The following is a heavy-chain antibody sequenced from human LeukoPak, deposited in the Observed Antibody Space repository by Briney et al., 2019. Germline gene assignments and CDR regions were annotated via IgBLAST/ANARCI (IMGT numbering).Heavy chain of an antibody. CDR2: ISGSGGST. V-gene: IGHV3-23*01. D-gene: IGHD3-22*01. Sequence: SGGSLRLSCAASGFTFSSYAMSWVRQAPGKGLQWVSAISGSGGSTYYADSVKGRFTISRDNSKNTLYLQMNSLRAEDTAVYYCAKDFYDSSGYHDRLDAFDIWGQGTMVTVSS. CDR1: GFTFSSYA. CDR3: AKDFYDSSGYHDRLDAFDI. J-gene: IGHJ3*02.